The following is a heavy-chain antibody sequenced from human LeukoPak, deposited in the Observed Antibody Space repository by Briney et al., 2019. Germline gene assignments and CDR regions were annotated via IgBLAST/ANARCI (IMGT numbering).Heavy chain of an antibody. Sequence: SETLSLTCTVSGGSISNYYWTWMRQPPGKRVEWIGYIYYRGSTNYNPSLKSRVTISVATSQNQFSLKLRSVTAADTAVYYCATGQQLAYYWGQGTLVTVSS. V-gene: IGHV4-59*01. D-gene: IGHD6-13*01. CDR3: ATGQQLAYY. J-gene: IGHJ4*02. CDR1: GGSISNYY. CDR2: IYYRGST.